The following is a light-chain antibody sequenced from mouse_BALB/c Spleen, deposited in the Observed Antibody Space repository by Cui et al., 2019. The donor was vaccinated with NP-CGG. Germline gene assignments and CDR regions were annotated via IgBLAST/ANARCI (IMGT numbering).Light chain of an antibody. CDR3: ALWYSNHWV. Sequence: QAVVTQESALSTSPGETVTLTCRSSTGAVTTSNYANWVQEKPDHLFTGLIGGTNNRAPGIPAKFSGSPIGDKAALIITGAQTEDEAMYFCALWYSNHWVFGGGTKLTVL. CDR1: TGAVTTSNY. CDR2: GTN. J-gene: IGLJ1*01. V-gene: IGLV1*01.